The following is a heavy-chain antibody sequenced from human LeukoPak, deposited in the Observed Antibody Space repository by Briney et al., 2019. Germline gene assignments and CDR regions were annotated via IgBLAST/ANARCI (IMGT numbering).Heavy chain of an antibody. V-gene: IGHV3-30*02. Sequence: GGSLRLSCAASGFIFSNYGMHWVRQAPGKGLEWVAFIRYDGSSKYYADSVKGRFTISRDNAKNSLYLQMNSLRAEDTAVYYCARRGLLVRGAFDIWGQGTMVTVST. D-gene: IGHD3-10*01. CDR2: IRYDGSSK. CDR1: GFIFSNYG. J-gene: IGHJ3*02. CDR3: ARRGLLVRGAFDI.